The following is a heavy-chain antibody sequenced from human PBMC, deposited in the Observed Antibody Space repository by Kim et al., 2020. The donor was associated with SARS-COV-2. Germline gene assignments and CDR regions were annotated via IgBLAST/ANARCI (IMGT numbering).Heavy chain of an antibody. D-gene: IGHD6-19*01. J-gene: IGHJ6*02. CDR3: ARGYSSGWYPYYGMDV. Sequence: SETLSLTCAVHGGSFSGYDWSWIRQPPGKGLEWIGEINHSGSTNYNPSLKSPVTISVDTSKNQFSLKLCSVTAADTAGYYCARGYSSGWYPYYGMDVWGQETTDTVSS. V-gene: IGHV4-34*01. CDR1: GGSFSGYD. CDR2: INHSGST.